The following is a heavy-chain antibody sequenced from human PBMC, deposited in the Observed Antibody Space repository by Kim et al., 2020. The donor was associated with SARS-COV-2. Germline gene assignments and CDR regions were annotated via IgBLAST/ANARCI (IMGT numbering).Heavy chain of an antibody. J-gene: IGHJ6*02. Sequence: NVGSCTSYAASVKGRFTISRDNAKNTLYLQMNSLSAEDTAVYYCARPGGDVWGQGTTVTVSS. D-gene: IGHD3-16*01. V-gene: IGHV3-74*01. CDR3: ARPGGDV. CDR2: NVGSCT.